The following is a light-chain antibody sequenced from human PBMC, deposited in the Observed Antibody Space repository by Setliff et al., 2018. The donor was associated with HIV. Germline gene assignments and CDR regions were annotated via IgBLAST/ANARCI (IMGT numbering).Light chain of an antibody. CDR1: SSDVGGYNY. J-gene: IGLJ1*01. V-gene: IGLV2-14*01. CDR3: SSYTSSSTSYV. Sequence: ALTQPASVSGSPGQSITISCTGTSSDVGGYNYVSWYRQHPGKAPKLMIYDVSNRPSGVSNRFSGSKSGNTASLTISGLQAEDEADYYCSSYTSSSTSYVFRTGTKVTVL. CDR2: DVS.